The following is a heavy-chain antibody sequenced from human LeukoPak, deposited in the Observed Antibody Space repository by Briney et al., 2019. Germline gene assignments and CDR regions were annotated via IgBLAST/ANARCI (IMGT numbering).Heavy chain of an antibody. V-gene: IGHV3-30-3*01. J-gene: IGHJ4*02. Sequence: GRSLRLACEASGLTFSRHNMHWVRQAPGKGLEWVTVISYDGTNTYYADSVKGRFTISRDNSENTLFLQMSSLRLEDTAVYYCARQGGYYYADTGPLDDCGQGTQVTVSS. CDR3: ARQGGYYYADTGPLDD. D-gene: IGHD3-16*01. CDR1: GLTFSRHN. CDR2: ISYDGTNT.